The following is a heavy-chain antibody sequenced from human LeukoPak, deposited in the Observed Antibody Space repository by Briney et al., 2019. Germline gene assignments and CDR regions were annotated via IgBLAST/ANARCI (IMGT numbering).Heavy chain of an antibody. CDR2: ISSSGSTI. D-gene: IGHD6-13*01. CDR3: ARDGESSSRAAGTDY. CDR1: GFTFSDYY. Sequence: GGSLRLSCAASGFTFSDYYMSWIRQAPGKGLEWVSYISSSGSTIYYADSVKGRFTISRDNAKNSLYLQMNSLRAEDAAVYYCARDGESSSRAAGTDYWGQGTLVTVSS. J-gene: IGHJ4*02. V-gene: IGHV3-11*01.